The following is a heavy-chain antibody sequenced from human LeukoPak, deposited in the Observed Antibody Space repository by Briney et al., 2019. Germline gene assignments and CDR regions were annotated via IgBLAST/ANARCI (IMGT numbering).Heavy chain of an antibody. CDR1: GFTVSSNY. Sequence: GGSLRLSCAASGFTVSSNYMSWVRQAPGKGLEWVSVIYSGGSTYYADSVKGRFTISRDNSKNTLYLQMNSLRAEDTAVYYCARGGYCSGGSCYRTQAFDYWGQGTLVTVSS. D-gene: IGHD2-15*01. CDR3: ARGGYCSGGSCYRTQAFDY. CDR2: IYSGGST. V-gene: IGHV3-53*01. J-gene: IGHJ4*02.